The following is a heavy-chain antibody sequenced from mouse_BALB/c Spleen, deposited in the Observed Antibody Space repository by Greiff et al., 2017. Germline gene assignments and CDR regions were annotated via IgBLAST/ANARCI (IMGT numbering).Heavy chain of an antibody. Sequence: QVQLQQPGAELVRPGASVKLSCKASGYTFTSYSMHWVKQRPGQGLEWIGYINPTSGYTNYNQKFKDKATLTADKSSSAAYMQLSNLTSEDSAVYDCARWENFIYGRSPGYFDYWGQGTTLTVSS. J-gene: IGHJ2*01. V-gene: IGHV1-4*01. CDR1: GYTFTSYS. CDR2: INPTSGYT. D-gene: IGHD1-1*01. CDR3: ARWENFIYGRSPGYFDY.